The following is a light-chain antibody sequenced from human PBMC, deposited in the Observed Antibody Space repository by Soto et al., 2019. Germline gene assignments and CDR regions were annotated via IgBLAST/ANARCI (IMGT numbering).Light chain of an antibody. CDR2: DVT. J-gene: IGLJ1*01. Sequence: QSALTQPRSVSGSPGQSVTISCTGTSSDVGGYSYVSWYQQHPGKAPKLMIFDVTKRPSGVPDHFSGSKSGNTASLTISGLQAEDEADYYCCSYAATYTFVFGTGPKATVL. CDR1: SSDVGGYSY. CDR3: CSYAATYTFV. V-gene: IGLV2-11*01.